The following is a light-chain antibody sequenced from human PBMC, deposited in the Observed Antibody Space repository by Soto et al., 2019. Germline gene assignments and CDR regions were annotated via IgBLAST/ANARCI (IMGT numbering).Light chain of an antibody. CDR1: SSDVGGYNY. V-gene: IGLV2-14*01. CDR2: DVS. J-gene: IGLJ1*01. Sequence: QCALTQPASVSGSPGQSITISCTGTSSDVGGYNYVSWYQQHPGKAPKLMIYDVSNRPSGVSNRFSGSKSGNTASLTISGLQAEDEADYYCSSYTSSRTRVFGTGTKLTVL. CDR3: SSYTSSRTRV.